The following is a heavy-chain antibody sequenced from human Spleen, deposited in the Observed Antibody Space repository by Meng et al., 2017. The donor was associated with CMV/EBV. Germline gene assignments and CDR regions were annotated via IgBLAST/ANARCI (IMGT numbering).Heavy chain of an antibody. Sequence: GGSLRLSCAASGFTFSSSSMNWVRQAPGKGLEWVSSISTGSNYINYAESVKGRFTISRDNAKNSLYLQMSSLRAEDTAVYYCARGNERNWGFRLRAFDIWGQGTMVTVSS. D-gene: IGHD7-27*01. CDR2: ISTGSNYI. J-gene: IGHJ3*02. CDR1: GFTFSSSS. CDR3: ARGNERNWGFRLRAFDI. V-gene: IGHV3-21*01.